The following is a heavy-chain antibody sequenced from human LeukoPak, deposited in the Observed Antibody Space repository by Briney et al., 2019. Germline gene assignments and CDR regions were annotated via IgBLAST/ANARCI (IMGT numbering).Heavy chain of an antibody. CDR2: IIPIFGTA. CDR1: GGTFSSYA. J-gene: IGHJ3*02. D-gene: IGHD1-26*01. CDR3: ARELADASGSYSSDAFDI. Sequence: ASVKVSCKASGGTFSSYAISWVRQAPGQGLEWMGGIIPIFGTANYAQKFQGRVTITTDESTSTAYMELSSLRSEDTAVYYCARELADASGSYSSDAFDIWGQGTMVTVSS. V-gene: IGHV1-69*05.